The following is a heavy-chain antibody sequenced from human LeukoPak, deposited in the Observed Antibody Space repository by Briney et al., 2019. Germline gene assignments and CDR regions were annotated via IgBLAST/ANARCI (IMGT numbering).Heavy chain of an antibody. Sequence: PSDTLSLTCTVSGASITSYYWTWIRQPAGKGLEWIGRTYSSGSTNYNPSLKSRVTMSIDTSKNQGSLRLNSVTAADTAVYYCARGSSGYYYGWGQGTLVTVSS. J-gene: IGHJ4*02. CDR3: ARGSSGYYYG. CDR1: GASITSYY. CDR2: TYSSGST. V-gene: IGHV4-4*07. D-gene: IGHD3-22*01.